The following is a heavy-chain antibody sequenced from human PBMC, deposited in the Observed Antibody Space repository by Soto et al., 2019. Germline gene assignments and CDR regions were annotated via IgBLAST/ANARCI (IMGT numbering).Heavy chain of an antibody. CDR1: GFTFSDHY. CDR2: SRNKANSYST. J-gene: IGHJ4*02. Sequence: EVQLVESGGGLVQPGGSLRLSCAASGFTFSDHYMDWVRQAPGKGLEWVGRSRNKANSYSTEYAASVKGRFTISRDESKDSLYLQMNSLKTDDTAVYYCASFSGSYTRALDYWGQGTLVTVSS. D-gene: IGHD1-26*01. V-gene: IGHV3-72*01. CDR3: ASFSGSYTRALDY.